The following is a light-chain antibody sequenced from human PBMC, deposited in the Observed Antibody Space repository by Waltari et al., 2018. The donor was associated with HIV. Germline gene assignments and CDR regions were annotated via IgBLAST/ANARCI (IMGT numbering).Light chain of an antibody. CDR3: ATWDNSLRAM. J-gene: IGLJ3*02. CDR1: HSNIGNNF. V-gene: IGLV1-51*01. CDR2: ENN. Sequence: QSVLTQPPSVSPAPGQKVTISCSGTHSNIGNNFVSWYQHLPGTAPKLLIYENNRRPSRMPDRFSASKTGTSATLGITGLQTGDEAIYYCATWDNSLRAMFGGGTKLTVL.